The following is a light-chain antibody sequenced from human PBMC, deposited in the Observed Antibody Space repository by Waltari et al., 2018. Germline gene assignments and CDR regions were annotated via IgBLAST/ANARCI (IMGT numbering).Light chain of an antibody. V-gene: IGKV3-11*01. CDR2: DAS. J-gene: IGKJ2*01. CDR3: QQTYTSPYT. Sequence: EIVLTQSPATLSLSPGERATLSCRASQSVSSYLAWYQQKPGQAPRPLIYDASNRATGIPARFSGSGSGTDFTLTISGVQAEDVAVYYCQQTYTSPYTFGQGTKLEIK. CDR1: QSVSSY.